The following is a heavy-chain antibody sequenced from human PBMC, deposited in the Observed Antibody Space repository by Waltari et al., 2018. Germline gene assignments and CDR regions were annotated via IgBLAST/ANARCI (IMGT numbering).Heavy chain of an antibody. CDR1: GLTFRSFG. CDR2: ISYDGSKK. CDR3: AKDGFLEYLYSVFDS. Sequence: QVQLVESGGGVVQPGMSLRLSCAACGLTFRSFGIHWVRQAPGKGLESVAVISYDGSKKYYADSVKGRFTISRDNSNDTLYLQMNTLRPEDTAVYYCAKDGFLEYLYSVFDSWGQGTLVSVSS. V-gene: IGHV3-30*18. J-gene: IGHJ4*02. D-gene: IGHD3-3*01.